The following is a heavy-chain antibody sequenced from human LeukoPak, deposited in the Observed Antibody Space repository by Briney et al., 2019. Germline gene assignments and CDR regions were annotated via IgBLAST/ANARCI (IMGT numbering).Heavy chain of an antibody. Sequence: GGSLRLSCAASGFTFSSYWMSWVRQAPGKGLEWVANIKRDGSEKYYVDSVKGRFTISRDNAKNSLYLQMNSLRAEDTAVYYCAREIPSGWEDYFDYWGQGTLVTVSS. D-gene: IGHD6-19*01. J-gene: IGHJ4*02. CDR3: AREIPSGWEDYFDY. CDR2: IKRDGSEK. CDR1: GFTFSSYW. V-gene: IGHV3-7*01.